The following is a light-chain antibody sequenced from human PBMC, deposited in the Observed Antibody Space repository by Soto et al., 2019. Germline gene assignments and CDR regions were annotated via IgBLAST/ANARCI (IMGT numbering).Light chain of an antibody. V-gene: IGKV1-16*01. CDR2: EAS. Sequence: DIQMTQSPSSLSASVGDTVTITCRASQGIGNFLAWFQQKPGKAPTSLISEASSLQSGVPSRFSGSGSGTDFTLTISSLQPEDFAPYYCQQYHSYPVTFGGGTKVEFK. CDR1: QGIGNF. J-gene: IGKJ4*01. CDR3: QQYHSYPVT.